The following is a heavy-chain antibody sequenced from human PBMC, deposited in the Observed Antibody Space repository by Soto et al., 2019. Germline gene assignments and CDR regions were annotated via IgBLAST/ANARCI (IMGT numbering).Heavy chain of an antibody. V-gene: IGHV4-39*01. CDR3: ARHGSY. Sequence: QLQLQESGPGLVKPSETLSLTCTVSGVSIPNTSYYWGWIRQPPGKGLEWIGTIYFSGSTFYNPSLKSRLTISGDTSKNHFSLRLSSVTAADTAVYYCARHGSYLGQGTLVAVSS. CDR2: IYFSGST. CDR1: GVSIPNTSYY. J-gene: IGHJ4*02.